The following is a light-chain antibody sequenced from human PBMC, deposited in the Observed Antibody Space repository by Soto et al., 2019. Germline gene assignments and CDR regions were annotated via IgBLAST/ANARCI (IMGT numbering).Light chain of an antibody. CDR3: SSYTSSSTLGV. J-gene: IGLJ2*01. V-gene: IGLV2-14*01. CDR2: DVS. CDR1: SSDVGGYNY. Sequence: QSVLTQPASVSGSPGQSITISCTGTSSDVGGYNYVSWYQQHPCKAPKLMIYDVSNRPSGVSNRFSGSKSGNTASLTISGLQAEDEADYYCSSYTSSSTLGVFGGGTQLTVL.